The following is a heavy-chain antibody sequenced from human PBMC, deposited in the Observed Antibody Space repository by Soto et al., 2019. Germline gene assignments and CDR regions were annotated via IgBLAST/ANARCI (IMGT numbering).Heavy chain of an antibody. J-gene: IGHJ4*02. V-gene: IGHV4-39*01. CDR3: ASGYVDTAMVNY. D-gene: IGHD5-18*01. Sequence: PSETLSLTCTVSGGFISGYYYFWVRQPPGKGLEWVGSIYYSGSTYYNPSLKSRVTISVDTSKNQFSLKLSSVTAADTAVYYCASGYVDTAMVNYWGQGTLVTVSS. CDR1: GGFISGYYYF. CDR2: IYYSGST.